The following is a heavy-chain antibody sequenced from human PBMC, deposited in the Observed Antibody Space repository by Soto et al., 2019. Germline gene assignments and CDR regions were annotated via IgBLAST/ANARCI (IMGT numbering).Heavy chain of an antibody. Sequence: GGSLRLSCAASGFTFISYAMSWVLQAPGKGLEWVSAISGSGGSTWYADSVKGRFTFSRDNSKNTLYLQMNSLSAEDTAVYYCAKDLTEWYYRSFAAFDSWGQGTMVTVS. D-gene: IGHD3-16*01. CDR3: AKDLTEWYYRSFAAFDS. J-gene: IGHJ3*02. CDR2: ISGSGGST. CDR1: GFTFISYA. V-gene: IGHV3-23*01.